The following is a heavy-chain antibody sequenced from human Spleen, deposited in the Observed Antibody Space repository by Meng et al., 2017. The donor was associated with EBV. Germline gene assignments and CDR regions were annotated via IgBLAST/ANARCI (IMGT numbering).Heavy chain of an antibody. CDR2: IIPIFGTA. J-gene: IGHJ5*02. CDR1: GGTFSSYA. V-gene: IGHV1-69*01. CDR3: ARGGSSWYRWFDP. D-gene: IGHD6-13*01. Sequence: QVQLVQSGAEGKKPGSSGKASCKASGGTFSSYAISWVRQAPGQGLEWMGGIIPIFGTANYAQKFQGRVTITADESTSTAYMELSSLRSEDTAVYYCARGGSSWYRWFDPWGQGTLVTVSS.